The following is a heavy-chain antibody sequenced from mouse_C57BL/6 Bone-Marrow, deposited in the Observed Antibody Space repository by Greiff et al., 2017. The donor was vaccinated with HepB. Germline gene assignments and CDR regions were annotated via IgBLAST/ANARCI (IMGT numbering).Heavy chain of an antibody. J-gene: IGHJ4*01. CDR2: IYPRSGNT. Sequence: QVQLKESGAELARPGASVKLSCKASGYTFTSYGISWVKPRTGQGLEWIGEIYPRSGNTYYNEKFKGKATLTADKSSSPAYMELRSLTSEDSAVYFCARAVRRSLNYYAMDYWGQGTSVTVSS. CDR3: ARAVRRSLNYYAMDY. D-gene: IGHD1-1*01. CDR1: GYTFTSYG. V-gene: IGHV1-81*01.